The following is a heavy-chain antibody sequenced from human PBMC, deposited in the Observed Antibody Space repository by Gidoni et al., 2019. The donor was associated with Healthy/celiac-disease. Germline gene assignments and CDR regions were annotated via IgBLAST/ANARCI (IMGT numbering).Heavy chain of an antibody. CDR2: IYYSGST. J-gene: IGHJ3*02. D-gene: IGHD2-2*02. V-gene: IGHV4-39*07. Sequence: QLQLQESGPGLVQPSETLSLTCTVSGGSISSSSYSWGWIRQPPGKGLGWIGSIYYSGSTYYNPSLKSRVTISVDTSKNQFSLKLSSVTAADTAVYYCAREDCSSTSCYTRDAFDIWGQGTMVTVSS. CDR1: GGSISSSSYS. CDR3: AREDCSSTSCYTRDAFDI.